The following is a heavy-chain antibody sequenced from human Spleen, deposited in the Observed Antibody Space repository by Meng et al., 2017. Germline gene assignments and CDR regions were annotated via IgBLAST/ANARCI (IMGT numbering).Heavy chain of an antibody. J-gene: IGHJ5*02. V-gene: IGHV4-39*06. CDR3: ARDSRFDP. CDR2: IYYTGST. CDR1: GGSISSSIYY. Sequence: SETLSLTCTVSGGSISSSIYYWGWIRQPPGKGGEWIGSIYYTGSTYCNPSLKSRVTISVDTSKNQFTLKLSSVTAADTALYCCARDSRFDPWGQGTLVTVSS.